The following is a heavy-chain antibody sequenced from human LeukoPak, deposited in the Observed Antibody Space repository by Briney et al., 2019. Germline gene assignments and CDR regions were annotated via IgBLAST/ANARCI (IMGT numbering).Heavy chain of an antibody. D-gene: IGHD3-22*01. Sequence: SQTLSLTCTVSGRSISSGGYYWGWIRQHPGQGLEWLGYIYYSGSTYYNPSLKSRVTISVDTSKNQFSLKLSSVTAANTAVYYCARDPYDSSGYYYGAFDIWGEGTMVTVSS. CDR3: ARDPYDSSGYYYGAFDI. CDR1: GRSISSGGYY. V-gene: IGHV4-31*03. J-gene: IGHJ3*02. CDR2: IYYSGST.